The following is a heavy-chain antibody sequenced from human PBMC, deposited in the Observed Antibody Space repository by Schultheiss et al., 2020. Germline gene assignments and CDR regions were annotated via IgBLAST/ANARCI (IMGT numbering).Heavy chain of an antibody. CDR1: GFTFSDYY. V-gene: IGHV3-11*04. CDR3: ARINVAVAGLDY. CDR2: ISSSGSTI. D-gene: IGHD6-19*01. Sequence: GESLRLSCAASGFTFSDYYMSWIRQAPGKGLEWVSYISSSGSTIYYADSVKGRFTISRDNAKNSLYLQMNSLRAEDTAVDFCARINVAVAGLDYWGQGTLVTVSS. J-gene: IGHJ4*02.